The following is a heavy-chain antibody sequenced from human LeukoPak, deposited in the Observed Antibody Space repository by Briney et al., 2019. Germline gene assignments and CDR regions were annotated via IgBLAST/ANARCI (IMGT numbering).Heavy chain of an antibody. V-gene: IGHV3-7*03. CDR1: GFPFYSYW. Sequence: GGSLRLSCTASGFPFYSYWMTWVRQTPGKGLEWVANIKQDGSVKYHVDSVKGRFTISRDNAKNSLYLQMNSLRAEDTAVYYCARSRYCTNGICSYFDYWGQGILVTVSS. CDR2: IKQDGSVK. J-gene: IGHJ4*02. D-gene: IGHD2-8*01. CDR3: ARSRYCTNGICSYFDY.